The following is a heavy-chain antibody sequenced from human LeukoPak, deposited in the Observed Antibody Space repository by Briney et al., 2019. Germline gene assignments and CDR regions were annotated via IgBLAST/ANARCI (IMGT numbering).Heavy chain of an antibody. V-gene: IGHV4-39*01. J-gene: IGHJ4*02. Sequence: PSETLPLTCTVSGDAITSDKYYWSWIHHPPGKGLEWIGNIHHSGSTYYSPSLKSRVTISVDTSKNQFSLRLNSVTAADTAIYYCVRHDGRGGNTMGALDSCGQGSLVTVSS. CDR2: IHHSGST. CDR3: VRHDGRGGNTMGALDS. CDR1: GDAITSDKYY. D-gene: IGHD3-3*01.